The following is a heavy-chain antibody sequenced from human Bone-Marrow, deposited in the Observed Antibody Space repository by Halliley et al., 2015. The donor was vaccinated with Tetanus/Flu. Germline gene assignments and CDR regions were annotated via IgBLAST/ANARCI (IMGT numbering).Heavy chain of an antibody. Sequence: TLSLTCTVSGGSIKSFFWSWIRQSPPKGLEWLGHVYDSGSTNYNPSLKSRVTISADTSKNQLSLKLTSVTAADTAVYFCARGYGPLDHWGQGTLVTVSS. D-gene: IGHD5-18*01. J-gene: IGHJ4*02. CDR3: ARGYGPLDH. CDR2: VYDSGST. CDR1: GGSIKSFF. V-gene: IGHV4-59*01.